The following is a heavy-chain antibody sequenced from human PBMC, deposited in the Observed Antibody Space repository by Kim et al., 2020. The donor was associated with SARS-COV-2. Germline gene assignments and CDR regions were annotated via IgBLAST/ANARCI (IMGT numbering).Heavy chain of an antibody. V-gene: IGHV4-34*01. D-gene: IGHD3-10*01. CDR3: ARTGITMVRGVTPTQNYYYYGMDV. J-gene: IGHJ6*02. CDR2: INHSGRT. CDR1: GGSFSGYY. Sequence: SETLSLTCAVYGGSFSGYYWSWIRQPPGKGLEWIGEINHSGRTNYNPSLKSRVTISVDTSKNQFSLKLSSVTAADTAVYYCARTGITMVRGVTPTQNYYYYGMDVWGQGTTVTVSS.